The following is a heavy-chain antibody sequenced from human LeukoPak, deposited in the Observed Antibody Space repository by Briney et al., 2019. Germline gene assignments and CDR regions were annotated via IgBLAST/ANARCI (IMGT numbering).Heavy chain of an antibody. D-gene: IGHD3-10*01. CDR2: IYHSGTT. Sequence: SETLSLTCSVSGGSINNNNWWSWVRQSPGKGLEWIGNIYHSGTTHYNPSLKSRATISVDKSKNQFSLKLNSVTAADTAVYYCAIKPPSGWFGTGWLDPWGQGTLVTVSS. V-gene: IGHV4-4*02. CDR3: AIKPPSGWFGTGWLDP. J-gene: IGHJ5*02. CDR1: GGSINNNNW.